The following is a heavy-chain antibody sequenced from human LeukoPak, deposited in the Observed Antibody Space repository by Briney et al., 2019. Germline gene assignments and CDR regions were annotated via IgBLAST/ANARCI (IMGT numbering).Heavy chain of an antibody. V-gene: IGHV4-4*07. CDR1: GGSISSYY. Sequence: SETLSLTCTASGGSISSYYWSWIRQPAGKGLEWIGRIYTSGSTNYNPSLKSRVTMSVDTSKNQFSLKLSSVTAADTAVYYCARDSTAGYYYYYGMDVWGQGTTVTVSS. J-gene: IGHJ6*02. CDR3: ARDSTAGYYYYYGMDV. CDR2: IYTSGST.